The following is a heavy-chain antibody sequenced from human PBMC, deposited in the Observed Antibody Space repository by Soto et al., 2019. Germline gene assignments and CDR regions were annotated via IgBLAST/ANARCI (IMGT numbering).Heavy chain of an antibody. CDR1: GGSFSGYY. CDR3: ARDDGVGGMDV. J-gene: IGHJ6*02. Sequence: PSETLSLTCAAYGGSFSGYYWSWIRQPPGKGLEWIGEINHSGSTNYNPSLKSRVTISVDTSKNQFSLKLSSVTAADTAVYYCARDDGVGGMDVWGQGTTVTVSS. CDR2: INHSGST. V-gene: IGHV4-34*01. D-gene: IGHD3-3*01.